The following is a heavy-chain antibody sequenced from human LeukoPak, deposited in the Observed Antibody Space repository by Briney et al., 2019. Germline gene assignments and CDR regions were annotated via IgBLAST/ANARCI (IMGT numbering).Heavy chain of an antibody. Sequence: TGGSLRLSCAASGFTFSDHYMTWIRQAPGKGLEWVSYISSSGSTIYYADSVKGRFTISRDNAKNSLYLQMNSLRAEDTAVYYCAGMFYYYDRSGCPTGYFDYWGQGTLVTVSS. V-gene: IGHV3-11*01. D-gene: IGHD3-22*01. CDR3: AGMFYYYDRSGCPTGYFDY. J-gene: IGHJ4*02. CDR1: GFTFSDHY. CDR2: ISSSGSTI.